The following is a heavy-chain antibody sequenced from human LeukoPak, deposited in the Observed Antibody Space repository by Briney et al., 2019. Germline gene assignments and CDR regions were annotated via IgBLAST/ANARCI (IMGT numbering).Heavy chain of an antibody. CDR1: GYTFTVYY. V-gene: IGHV1-2*02. Sequence: ASVKVSCKASGYTFTVYYVHWVRQAPGQGLEWIGWINPKIGATNYAQKFQGRVTMTRDTSINKAYMDLSGLTSDATAVYYCARGITLAGKGTFDYWGQGTLATVSS. J-gene: IGHJ4*02. CDR2: INPKIGAT. D-gene: IGHD6-19*01. CDR3: ARGITLAGKGTFDY.